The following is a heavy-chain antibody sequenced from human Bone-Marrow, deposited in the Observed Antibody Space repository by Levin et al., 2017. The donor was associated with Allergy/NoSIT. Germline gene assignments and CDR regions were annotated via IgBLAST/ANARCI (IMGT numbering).Heavy chain of an antibody. V-gene: IGHV4-39*01. J-gene: IGHJ4*02. D-gene: IGHD6-19*01. CDR2: IYYSGST. Sequence: KTSETLSLTCTVSGGSISSSYYYWGWIRQPPGKGLEWLGSIYYSGSTYYNPSLKSRVTISVDTSKNQFSLKLSSVTAADTAVYYCARHRGWYFVYWGQGALVTVSS. CDR3: ARHRGWYFVY. CDR1: GGSISSSYYY.